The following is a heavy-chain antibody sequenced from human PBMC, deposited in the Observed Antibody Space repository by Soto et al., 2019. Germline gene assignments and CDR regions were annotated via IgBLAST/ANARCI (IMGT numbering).Heavy chain of an antibody. CDR3: AKSLPTIRGDDFY. CDR2: ISGRGDST. Sequence: EVQLLESGGGLVQPGGSLRLSCAASGFTFNNYAMNWVRQASGKGLEWVSTISGRGDSTYYADSVKGRFTISRDSSKNTLYLQMNSLRAEDTAVYYCAKSLPTIRGDDFYWGQGTLVTVSS. D-gene: IGHD3-10*01. V-gene: IGHV3-23*01. CDR1: GFTFNNYA. J-gene: IGHJ4*02.